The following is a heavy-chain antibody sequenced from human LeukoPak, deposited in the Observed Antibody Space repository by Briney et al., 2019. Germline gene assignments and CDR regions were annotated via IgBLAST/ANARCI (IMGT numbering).Heavy chain of an antibody. J-gene: IGHJ5*02. CDR3: ARARLYSSDVPGWFDP. CDR2: IYYSGIT. V-gene: IGHV4-39*07. Sequence: SETLSLTCAVSGGSIKTYNYYWAWIRQPPGKGLEWLATIYYSGITYYNPSLNSRVIISVDTSRNHFSLKLNSVTAADTAVYYCARARLYSSDVPGWFDPWGRGILVTVSS. CDR1: GGSIKTYNYY. D-gene: IGHD6-19*01.